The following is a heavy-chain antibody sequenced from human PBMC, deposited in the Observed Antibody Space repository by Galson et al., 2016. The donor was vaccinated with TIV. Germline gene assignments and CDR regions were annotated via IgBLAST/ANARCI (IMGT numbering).Heavy chain of an antibody. D-gene: IGHD3-10*01. V-gene: IGHV1-46*01. J-gene: IGHJ4*02. CDR2: IDPGSGGT. CDR1: GYTFISYY. CDR3: AVWSNIYYFAL. Sequence: CKASGYTFISYYIHWVRQAPGQGLEWVGVIDPGSGGTTYAQKFQGRVTMTRDTSTSTVYVELSSLRSDDTAVFYCAVWSNIYYFALWGQGTLITASS.